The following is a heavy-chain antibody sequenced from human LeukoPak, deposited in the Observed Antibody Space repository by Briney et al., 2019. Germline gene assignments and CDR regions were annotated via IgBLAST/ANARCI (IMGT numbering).Heavy chain of an antibody. J-gene: IGHJ4*02. CDR2: ISYGGSDK. CDR3: AKNRVVFNWNYAYYFDS. V-gene: IGHV3-30*18. CDR1: GFTFSDYG. Sequence: GSMRLPCSASGFTFSDYGMHWGRPAPGKGLEGGAFISYGGSDKYYADSVKGRFTISRDNSKNTLYLQMNSLRAGDTALYYCAKNRVVFNWNYAYYFDSWGQGTLVTVSS. D-gene: IGHD1-7*01.